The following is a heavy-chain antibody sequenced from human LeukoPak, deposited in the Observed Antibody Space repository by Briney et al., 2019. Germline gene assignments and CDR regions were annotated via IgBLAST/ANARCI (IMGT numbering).Heavy chain of an antibody. CDR1: GGSVSTNTCY. J-gene: IGHJ4*02. CDR3: ARFWGVKDYFDY. Sequence: PSETLSLTCTVSGGSVSTNTCYWVWIRQPPGKGLEWIGSILFSGNTYYNPSLMRRVTIPVDTSKNQFSLKLSSVAAADTAVYYCARFWGVKDYFDYWGQGALVTVSS. D-gene: IGHD7-27*01. V-gene: IGHV4-39*01. CDR2: ILFSGNT.